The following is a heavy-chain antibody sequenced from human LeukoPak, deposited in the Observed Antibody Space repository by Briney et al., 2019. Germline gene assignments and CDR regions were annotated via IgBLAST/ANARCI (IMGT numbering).Heavy chain of an antibody. CDR1: GFTFSDYY. CDR2: ISRSGSSI. V-gene: IGHV3-11*01. CDR3: ARDFRDRSMPIDF. J-gene: IGHJ4*02. Sequence: KSGGSQRLSCAASGFTFSDYYMSWIRQAPGKGLEWLSYISRSGSSIHYADSVKGRFTISRDNAKNSLYLQMNSLRAEDTAVYYCARDFRDRSMPIDFWGQGTLVTVSS. D-gene: IGHD2/OR15-2a*01.